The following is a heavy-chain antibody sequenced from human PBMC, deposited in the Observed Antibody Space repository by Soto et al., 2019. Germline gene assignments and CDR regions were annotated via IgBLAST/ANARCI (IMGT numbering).Heavy chain of an antibody. V-gene: IGHV3-7*05. CDR2: IKQDGRAA. Sequence: PGGSLRLSCEASGFTFSNYWMSWVRQALGKGLEWVANIKQDGRAAWYVDSVKGRFTISRDNARKSLYLQMNSLKTEETAVYYCTRFDDDSAFDVWGQGTMVTVSS. J-gene: IGHJ3*01. CDR3: TRFDDDSAFDV. D-gene: IGHD3-16*01. CDR1: GFTFSNYW.